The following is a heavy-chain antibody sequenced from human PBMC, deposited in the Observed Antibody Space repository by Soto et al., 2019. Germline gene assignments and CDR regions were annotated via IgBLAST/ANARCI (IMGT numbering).Heavy chain of an antibody. Sequence: QVQLVESGGGVVQPGRSLRLSCAASGFTFSSYGMHWVRQAPGKGLEWVAVISYDGSNKYYADSVKGRFTISRDNSKNSLYLQINSLRAEDTAVYYCAKDLLLSFGEYTRGPQVCYGMDVWGQGTTVTVSS. CDR1: GFTFSSYG. CDR3: AKDLLLSFGEYTRGPQVCYGMDV. D-gene: IGHD3-10*01. J-gene: IGHJ6*02. V-gene: IGHV3-30*18. CDR2: ISYDGSNK.